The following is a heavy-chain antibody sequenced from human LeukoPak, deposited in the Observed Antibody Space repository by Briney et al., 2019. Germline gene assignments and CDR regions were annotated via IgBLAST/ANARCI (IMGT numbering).Heavy chain of an antibody. CDR1: GYTFTGYY. V-gene: IGHV1-2*02. Sequence: ASVKVSCKASGYTFTGYYMHWVRQAPGQGLEWMGWINPNSGGTNYAQKFQGRVTMTRDTSISTAYMELSRLRSDDTAVYYCARDSITIFGVVNNWFDPWGQGTLVTVSS. CDR3: ARDSITIFGVVNNWFDP. CDR2: INPNSGGT. D-gene: IGHD3-3*01. J-gene: IGHJ5*02.